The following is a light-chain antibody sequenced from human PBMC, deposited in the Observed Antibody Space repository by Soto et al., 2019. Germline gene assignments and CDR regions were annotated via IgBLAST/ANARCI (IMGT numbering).Light chain of an antibody. V-gene: IGLV2-23*01. CDR2: EGT. CDR1: NSDVLSYDA. CDR3: CSYADSNGWV. Sequence: QSALTQPASVSGSPGQSITISCTGTNSDVLSYDAVSWYQHHPGKAPKLIIYEGTKRPSGISNRFSGPKSGNMASLTISGLQAEYEADYYCCSYADSNGWVFGGGTKLTVL. J-gene: IGLJ3*02.